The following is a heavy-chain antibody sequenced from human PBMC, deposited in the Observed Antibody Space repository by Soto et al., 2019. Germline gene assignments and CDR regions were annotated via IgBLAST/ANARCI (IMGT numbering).Heavy chain of an antibody. Sequence: PGGSLRLSCAASGFTFSSYAMHWVRQAPGKGLEWVAVISYDGSNKYYADSVKGRFTISRDNSKNTLYLQMNSLRAEDTAVYYCARDYYDDYAWGSYRSNPGYWGQGTLVTVSS. CDR3: ARDYYDDYAWGSYRSNPGY. V-gene: IGHV3-30-3*01. J-gene: IGHJ4*02. CDR1: GFTFSSYA. D-gene: IGHD3-16*02. CDR2: ISYDGSNK.